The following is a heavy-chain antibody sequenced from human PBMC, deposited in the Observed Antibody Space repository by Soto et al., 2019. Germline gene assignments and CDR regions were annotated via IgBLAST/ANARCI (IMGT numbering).Heavy chain of an antibody. Sequence: QVQLVESGGGLVKPGGSLRVSCVASGFIFSDYYLSWIRQVPGKGLECVAYISGTGDTKYYADSLEGRFTISRDNAKNSLYLQMTSLIVEGTAVYYGAIGWGQSYYFGMAVWGQGTTVTDSS. D-gene: IGHD1-26*01. V-gene: IGHV3-11*01. CDR3: AIGWGQSYYFGMAV. J-gene: IGHJ6*02. CDR1: GFIFSDYY. CDR2: ISGTGDTK.